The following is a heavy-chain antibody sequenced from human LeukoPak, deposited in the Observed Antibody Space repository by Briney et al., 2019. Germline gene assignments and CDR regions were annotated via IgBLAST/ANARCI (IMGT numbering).Heavy chain of an antibody. D-gene: IGHD6-19*01. CDR3: ARGLTGYSSSAVGY. CDR2: INHSGST. J-gene: IGHJ4*02. Sequence: SETLSLTCAVYGGSFSSYYWSWIRQPPGKGLEWIGEINHSGSTNYNPSLKSRVTISVDTSKNQFSLKLSSVTAADTAVYYCARGLTGYSSSAVGYWGQGTLVTVSS. V-gene: IGHV4-34*01. CDR1: GGSFSSYY.